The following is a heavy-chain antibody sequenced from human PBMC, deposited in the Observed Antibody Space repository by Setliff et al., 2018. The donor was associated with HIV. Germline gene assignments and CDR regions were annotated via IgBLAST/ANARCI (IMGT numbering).Heavy chain of an antibody. V-gene: IGHV4-4*07. CDR1: GGSISTYY. CDR3: AGSGIGNPFDY. D-gene: IGHD3-10*01. CDR2: IYTSGST. Sequence: LSLTCTVSGGSISTYYWSWIRQPAGKGLEWIGHIYTSGSTNYNVSLKSRVTISVDTSKNQFSLKLSSVTAADTAVYYCAGSGIGNPFDYWGQGTLVTVSS. J-gene: IGHJ4*02.